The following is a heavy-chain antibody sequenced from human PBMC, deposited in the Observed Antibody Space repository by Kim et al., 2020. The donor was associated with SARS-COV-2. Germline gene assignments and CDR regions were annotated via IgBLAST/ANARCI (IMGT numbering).Heavy chain of an antibody. CDR2: ISYDGSNK. D-gene: IGHD5-12*01. Sequence: GGSLRLSCAASGFTFSSYGMHWVRQAPGKGLEWVAVISYDGSNKYYADSVKGRFTISRGNSKNTLYLQMNSLRAEDTAVYYCAKVRFGGYVSHFDYWGQGTLVTVSS. CDR1: GFTFSSYG. CDR3: AKVRFGGYVSHFDY. V-gene: IGHV3-30*18. J-gene: IGHJ4*02.